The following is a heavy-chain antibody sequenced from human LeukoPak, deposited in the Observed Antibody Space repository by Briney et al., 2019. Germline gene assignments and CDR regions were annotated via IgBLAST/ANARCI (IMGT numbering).Heavy chain of an antibody. CDR1: GGSISGCL. V-gene: IGHV4-59*08. D-gene: IGHD3-10*01. CDR3: ARASSSGSGTYYNTWFDP. J-gene: IGHJ5*02. Sequence: SETLSLTCTVSGGSISGCLWSWIRQPPGKGLEWIAHISYSEITNCNPSLKSRVTISVDTSKNQFSLKLTSVTAADTAVYYCARASSSGSGTYYNTWFDPWGQGTLVTVSS. CDR2: ISYSEIT.